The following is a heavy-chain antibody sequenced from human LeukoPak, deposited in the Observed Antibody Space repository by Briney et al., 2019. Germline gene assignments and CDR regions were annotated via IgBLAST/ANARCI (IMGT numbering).Heavy chain of an antibody. J-gene: IGHJ5*02. Sequence: SETLSLTCTVSGGSISSYYWSWIRQPPGKGLEWIGYIYYSGSTNYNPSLKSRVTISVDTSKNQFSLKLSSVTAADTAVYYCAREYCSSTSCSSWFDPWGQGTLVTVSS. CDR2: IYYSGST. D-gene: IGHD2-2*01. V-gene: IGHV4-59*01. CDR1: GGSISSYY. CDR3: AREYCSSTSCSSWFDP.